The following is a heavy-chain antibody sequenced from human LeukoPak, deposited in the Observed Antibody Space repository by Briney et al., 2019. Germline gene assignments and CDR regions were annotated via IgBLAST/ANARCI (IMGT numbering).Heavy chain of an antibody. CDR3: ARGALIVVTGAYYYNGMDV. D-gene: IGHD6-19*01. J-gene: IGHJ6*02. CDR2: IHYSGST. Sequence: SETLSLTCTVSGGSISSYHWIWIRQPPGKGLEWIGYIHYSGSTNYNPSLKSRVTTSVDTSKKQFSLKLRSVTAADTAVYYCARGALIVVTGAYYYNGMDVWGQGTTVTVS. V-gene: IGHV4-59*08. CDR1: GGSISSYH.